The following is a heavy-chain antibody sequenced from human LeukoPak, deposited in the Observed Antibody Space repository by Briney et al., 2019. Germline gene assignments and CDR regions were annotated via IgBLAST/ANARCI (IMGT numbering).Heavy chain of an antibody. Sequence: GGSLRLSCVASGFTFTNYWMSWVRQAPGKGLEWVAVISSDGTNKDYADSVKGRFSISRDNSKNTLYLQMNRLRADDTAVYYCARDRSQEFDPWGQGTLVTVSS. CDR3: ARDRSQEFDP. CDR2: ISSDGTNK. D-gene: IGHD3-10*01. CDR1: GFTFTNYW. V-gene: IGHV3-30*03. J-gene: IGHJ5*02.